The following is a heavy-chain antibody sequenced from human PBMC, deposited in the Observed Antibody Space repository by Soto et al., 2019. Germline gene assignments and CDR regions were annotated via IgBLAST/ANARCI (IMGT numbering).Heavy chain of an antibody. Sequence: QVQLVPSGAEVKKPGASVKVSCKASGYTFTSYGISWVRPAPGQGREWMGWMSAYNGNTNYAQKLQGRVTMTTDTSTSTAYMELRSMRSDDTAVYYCARDQGHGDYGRFIDYWGQGTLVTVSS. D-gene: IGHD4-17*01. CDR1: GYTFTSYG. CDR3: ARDQGHGDYGRFIDY. CDR2: MSAYNGNT. J-gene: IGHJ4*02. V-gene: IGHV1-18*01.